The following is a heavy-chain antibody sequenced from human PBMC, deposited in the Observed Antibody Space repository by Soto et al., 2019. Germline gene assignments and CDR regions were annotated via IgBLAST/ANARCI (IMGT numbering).Heavy chain of an antibody. D-gene: IGHD1-1*01. Sequence: QVQLVESGGGVVQPGRSLRLSCAASGFTFSSYAMHWVRQAPGKGLEWVAVISYDGSNKYYADSVKGRFTISRDNSKNTLYLQRNSLRAEDTAVYYCARVRAGGGDYWGQGTLVTVSS. V-gene: IGHV3-30-3*01. CDR1: GFTFSSYA. J-gene: IGHJ4*02. CDR3: ARVRAGGGDY. CDR2: ISYDGSNK.